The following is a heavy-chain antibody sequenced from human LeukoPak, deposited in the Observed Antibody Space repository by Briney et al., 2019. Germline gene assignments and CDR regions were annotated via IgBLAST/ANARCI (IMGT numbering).Heavy chain of an antibody. CDR3: AKDLSGRKGSFDY. J-gene: IGHJ4*02. V-gene: IGHV3-30*18. D-gene: IGHD3-10*01. CDR2: ISSDGSNA. CDR1: GCTFSSYG. Sequence: PAGSLRLYCAASGCTFSSYGMQWVRHAPGKGLEWLAVISSDGSNAYYADCVKGRFTMSRDNSKNTLFVQMNSLRAEDTAVYYCAKDLSGRKGSFDYWGEGTLVTVSS.